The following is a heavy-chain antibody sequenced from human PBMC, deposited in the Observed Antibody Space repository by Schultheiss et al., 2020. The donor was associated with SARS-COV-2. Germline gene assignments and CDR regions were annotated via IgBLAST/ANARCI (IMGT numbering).Heavy chain of an antibody. D-gene: IGHD1-20*01. Sequence: SQTLSLTCTVSGGSISSYYWSWIRQPPGKGLEWIGYIYYSGSTNYNPSLKSRVTISVDTSKNQFSLKLSSVTAADTAVYYCARVGRGWITGTSYYYYYMDVWGKGTTVTVSS. CDR3: ARVGRGWITGTSYYYYYMDV. V-gene: IGHV4-59*01. CDR2: IYYSGST. CDR1: GGSISSYY. J-gene: IGHJ6*03.